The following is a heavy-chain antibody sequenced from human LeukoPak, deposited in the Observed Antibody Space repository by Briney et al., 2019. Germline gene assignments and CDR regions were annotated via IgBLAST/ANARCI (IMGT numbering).Heavy chain of an antibody. CDR2: VIPIFGAA. Sequence: ASVKVSCKASGGTFSSYAISWVRQAPGQGLEWMGGVIPIFGAANYAQKFQGRVTITAHASTSTAYMELSSLRSEDTAVYYCARVSYSYAYGEAYFYYMDVWGSGTTVTVSS. V-gene: IGHV1-69*13. CDR1: GGTFSSYA. J-gene: IGHJ6*03. CDR3: ARVSYSYAYGEAYFYYMDV. D-gene: IGHD5-18*01.